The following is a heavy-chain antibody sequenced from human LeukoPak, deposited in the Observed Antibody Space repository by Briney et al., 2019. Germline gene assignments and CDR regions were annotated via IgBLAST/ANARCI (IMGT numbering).Heavy chain of an antibody. D-gene: IGHD2-21*01. V-gene: IGHV3-23*01. CDR2: ISGSGGNT. CDR3: AKGGVGIYGMDV. CDR1: GFTFSTYA. J-gene: IGHJ6*02. Sequence: GGSLRLSCATSGFTFSTYAMSWVRQAPGKGLEWVSGISGSGGNTYYADSVKGRFTISRGNSKNTLYLQMNSLRAEDTAVYYCAKGGVGIYGMDVWGQGTTVTVSS.